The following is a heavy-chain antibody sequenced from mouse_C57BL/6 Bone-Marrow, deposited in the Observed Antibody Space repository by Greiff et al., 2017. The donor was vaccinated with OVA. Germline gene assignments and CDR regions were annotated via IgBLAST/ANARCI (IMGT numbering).Heavy chain of an antibody. J-gene: IGHJ3*01. CDR3: ARKGILRLAWFAN. CDR1: GYTFTSYW. V-gene: IGHV1-53*01. CDR2: INPSNGGT. D-gene: IGHD1-2*01. Sequence: QVQLQQPGTELVKPGASVKLSCKASGYTFTSYWMHWVKQRPGQGLEWIGNINPSNGGTNYNEKFKSKATLTVDKSSSTAYMQLSSLTSEDSAVXYCARKGILRLAWFANWGQETLVTVSA.